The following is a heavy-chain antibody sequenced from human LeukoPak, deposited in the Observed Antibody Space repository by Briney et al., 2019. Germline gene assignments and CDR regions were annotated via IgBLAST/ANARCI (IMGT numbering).Heavy chain of an antibody. CDR3: AKDVGKWESLHFFDY. Sequence: GGSLRLSCLTSGFTLSTNAMSWVRQAPGKGLEGISGISGSGASTYYADSVKGRFTISRDDSRNTLYLQMNSLRGDDTAVYYCAKDVGKWESLHFFDYWGQGTLVTVSS. CDR1: GFTLSTNA. CDR2: ISGSGAST. V-gene: IGHV3-23*01. D-gene: IGHD1-26*01. J-gene: IGHJ4*02.